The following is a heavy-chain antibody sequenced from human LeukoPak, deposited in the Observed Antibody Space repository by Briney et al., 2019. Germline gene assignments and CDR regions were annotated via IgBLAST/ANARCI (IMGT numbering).Heavy chain of an antibody. V-gene: IGHV4-59*08. CDR1: GGSISSYY. CDR2: IYYSGST. Sequence: SETLSLTCTVSGGSISSYYWSWIRQPPGKGLEWIGYIYYSGSTNYNPSLKSRVTISVDTSKNQFSLKLSSVTAADTAVYYCARLYSYGGKGYFQHWGQGTLVTVSS. CDR3: ARLYSYGGKGYFQH. D-gene: IGHD4-17*01. J-gene: IGHJ1*01.